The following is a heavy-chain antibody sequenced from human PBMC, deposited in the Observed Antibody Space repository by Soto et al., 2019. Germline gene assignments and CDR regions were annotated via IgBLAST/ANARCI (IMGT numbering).Heavy chain of an antibody. V-gene: IGHV3-66*01. CDR1: GFTVSGNY. CDR2: IYSGGST. Sequence: GASLRLSCAASGFTVSGNYMSWVRQAPGKGLEWVSVIYSGGSTYYADSVKGRFTISRDNSKNTLYLQMNSLRAEDTAVYYCARDHNWNDEGYWGQGTLVTVSS. J-gene: IGHJ4*02. D-gene: IGHD1-20*01. CDR3: ARDHNWNDEGY.